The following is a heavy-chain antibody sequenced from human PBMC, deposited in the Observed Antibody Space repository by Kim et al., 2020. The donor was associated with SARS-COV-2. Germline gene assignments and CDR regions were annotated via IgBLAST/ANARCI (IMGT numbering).Heavy chain of an antibody. Sequence: GGSLRLSCAASGFTFSDYYMSWIRQAPGKGLEWVSYISSSSSYTNYADSVKGRFTISRDNAKNSLYLQMNSLRAEDTAVYYCARAPGYSSGWYSSHHWGQGTLVSVPS. V-gene: IGHV3-11*05. CDR3: ARAPGYSSGWYSSHH. D-gene: IGHD6-19*01. CDR1: GFTFSDYY. CDR2: ISSSSSYT. J-gene: IGHJ5*02.